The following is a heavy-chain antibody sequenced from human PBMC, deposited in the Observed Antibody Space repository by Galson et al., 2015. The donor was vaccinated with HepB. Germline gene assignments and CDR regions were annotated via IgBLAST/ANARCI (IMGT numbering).Heavy chain of an antibody. Sequence: SLRLSCAASGFTFSSYGMHWVRQAPGKGLEWVAVISYDGSNKYYADSVKGRFTISRDNSKNTLYLQMNSLRAEDTAVYYCAKGGGVVTARVDVWGQGTTVTVSS. CDR2: ISYDGSNK. J-gene: IGHJ6*02. CDR1: GFTFSSYG. V-gene: IGHV3-30*18. D-gene: IGHD3-3*01. CDR3: AKGGGVVTARVDV.